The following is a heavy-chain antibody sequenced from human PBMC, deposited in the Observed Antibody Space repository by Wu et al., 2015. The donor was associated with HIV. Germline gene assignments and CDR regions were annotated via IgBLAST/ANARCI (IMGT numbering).Heavy chain of an antibody. CDR3: ARGAVASE. V-gene: IGHV1-2*02. D-gene: IGHD6-19*01. CDR2: VNPNSGST. J-gene: IGHJ4*02. CDR1: GYTFTRYF. Sequence: QGQLVQSGGEVKEPGTSVRVSCQASGYTFTRYFLHWVRQAPGQGLEWMGWVNPNSGSTKYAQKFQGRVTMTRDTAVNTAYMELNSLKSDDTATYFCARGAVASEWGQGTAVTVSS.